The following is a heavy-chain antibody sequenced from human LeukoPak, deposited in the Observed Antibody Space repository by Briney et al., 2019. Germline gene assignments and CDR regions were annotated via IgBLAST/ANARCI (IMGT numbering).Heavy chain of an antibody. CDR3: ARIRYSSSWYGDNDY. J-gene: IGHJ4*02. CDR2: ISAYNGNT. Sequence: ASVTVSCKASGYTFTSYGISWVRQAPGQGLEWMGWISAYNGNTNYAQKLQGRVTMTTDTSTSTAYMELRSLRSDDTAVYYCARIRYSSSWYGDNDYWGQGTLVTVSS. D-gene: IGHD6-13*01. V-gene: IGHV1-18*01. CDR1: GYTFTSYG.